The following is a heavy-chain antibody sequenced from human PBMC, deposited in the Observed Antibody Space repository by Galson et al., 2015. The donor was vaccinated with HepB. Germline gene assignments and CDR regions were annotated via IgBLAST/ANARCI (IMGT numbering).Heavy chain of an antibody. CDR2: ILPIYGPA. CDR3: TRDVGGRYTR. V-gene: IGHV1-69*13. D-gene: IGHD1-26*01. CDR1: GGIFSSYR. Sequence: SVKVSCKVSGGIFSSYRVDWVRQGPGQGLEWVGRILPIYGPAENAEKFEGRLKITADDPTTTVYLELSSLTSEDTAMYYCTRDVGGRYTRWGQGTLVSVSS. J-gene: IGHJ4*02.